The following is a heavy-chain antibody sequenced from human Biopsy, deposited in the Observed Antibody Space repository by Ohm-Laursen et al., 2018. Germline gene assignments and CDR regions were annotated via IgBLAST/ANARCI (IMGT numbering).Heavy chain of an antibody. CDR1: GGPIDSYY. V-gene: IGHV4-59*07. CDR2: IYFTGRT. Sequence: SDTLSLTWTVSGGPIDSYYWSWIRQPPGKALEWIGYIYFTGRTSYNPSLKSRVTMSVNTSKKQFSLRLSSVTAADTAAYYCASAGYNPDWNFDLWGRGTRVTVPS. J-gene: IGHJ2*01. CDR3: ASAGYNPDWNFDL. D-gene: IGHD5-24*01.